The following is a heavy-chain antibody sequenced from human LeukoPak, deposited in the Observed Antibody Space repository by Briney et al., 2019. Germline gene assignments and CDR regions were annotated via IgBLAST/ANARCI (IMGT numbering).Heavy chain of an antibody. CDR3: ARGFRTGVEY. Sequence: GGSLRLSCAASGFTFSTYWMHWVRQAPGEGLVWVSRIKSDGSDTSYADSVKGRFTISRDNAKNTLYLQMNSLRAEDTAVYYCARGFRTGVEYWGQGALVTVSS. D-gene: IGHD1-14*01. CDR2: IKSDGSDT. J-gene: IGHJ4*02. CDR1: GFTFSTYW. V-gene: IGHV3-74*01.